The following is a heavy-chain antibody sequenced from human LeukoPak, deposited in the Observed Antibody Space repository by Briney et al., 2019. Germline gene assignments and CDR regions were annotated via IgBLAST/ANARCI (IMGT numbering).Heavy chain of an antibody. J-gene: IGHJ5*02. D-gene: IGHD6-13*01. CDR2: IRSKAYGGTT. CDR3: TRDLWEQQLVPKRSEADWFDP. Sequence: GGSRRLSCTASGFTFGDYAMSWFRQAPGKGLEWVGFIRSKAYGGTTEYAASVKGRFTISRDDSKSIAYLQMNSLKTEDTAVYYCTRDLWEQQLVPKRSEADWFDPWGQGTLVTVSS. V-gene: IGHV3-49*03. CDR1: GFTFGDYA.